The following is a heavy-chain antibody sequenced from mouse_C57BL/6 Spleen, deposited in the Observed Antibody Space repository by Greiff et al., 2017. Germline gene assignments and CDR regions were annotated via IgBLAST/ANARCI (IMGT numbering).Heavy chain of an antibody. CDR2: IYPGSGNT. V-gene: IGHV1-66*01. CDR1: GYSFTSYY. CDR3: ASEATVDYFDY. D-gene: IGHD1-1*01. Sequence: VQLQQSGPELVKPGASVKISCKASGYSFTSYYIHWVKQRPGQGLEWIGWIYPGSGNTKYNEKFKGKATLTADTSSSTAYMQLSSLTSEDSAVYYCASEATVDYFDYWGQGTTLTVAS. J-gene: IGHJ2*01.